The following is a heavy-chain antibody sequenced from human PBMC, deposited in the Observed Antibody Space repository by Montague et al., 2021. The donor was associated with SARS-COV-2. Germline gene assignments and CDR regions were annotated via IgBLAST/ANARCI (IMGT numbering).Heavy chain of an antibody. CDR1: GGSISSYY. CDR2: IYTSGST. D-gene: IGHD3-10*01. CDR3: AREAWFGDKTSASEYYGMDV. Sequence: SETLSLTCTVSGGSISSYYWSGTRQPAGKGLEWIGRIYTSGSTNXXPSLKSRVTMSVDTSKNQFSLKLSSVTAADTAVYYCAREAWFGDKTSASEYYGMDVWGQGTTVTVSS. V-gene: IGHV4-4*07. J-gene: IGHJ6*02.